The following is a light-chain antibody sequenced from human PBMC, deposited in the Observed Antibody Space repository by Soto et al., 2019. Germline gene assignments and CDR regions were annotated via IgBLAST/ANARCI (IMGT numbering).Light chain of an antibody. J-gene: IGKJ1*01. CDR3: QQYNSYWT. Sequence: IQRTQSPSTLSASVADRVTITCRASKSISSWLAWYQQKPGKAPKLRIYKASSLESGVPSRLSGSGSGTEFTLTISRMQADDSATYYCQQYNSYWTFGKGTKVDIK. CDR1: KSISSW. CDR2: KAS. V-gene: IGKV1-5*03.